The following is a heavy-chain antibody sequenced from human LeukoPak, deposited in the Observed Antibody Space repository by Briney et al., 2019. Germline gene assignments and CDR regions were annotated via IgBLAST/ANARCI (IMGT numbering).Heavy chain of an antibody. J-gene: IGHJ4*02. CDR2: IKSKADGETT. V-gene: IGHV3-15*05. D-gene: IGHD3-10*01. CDR1: GFSFTNAW. Sequence: GGSLRLSCAASGFSFTNAWMTWVRHAPGKGLEWVGRIKSKADGETTDYAAPVKGRCTMSRDDSKATLYLQMNYVNTEDTAVYYCTTDLAITMIRGVIVYWGQGTLVTVSS. CDR3: TTDLAITMIRGVIVY.